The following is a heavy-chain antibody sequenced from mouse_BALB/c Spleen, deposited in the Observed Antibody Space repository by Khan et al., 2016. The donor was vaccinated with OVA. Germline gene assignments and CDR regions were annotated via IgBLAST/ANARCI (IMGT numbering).Heavy chain of an antibody. CDR1: GYTFTSYW. J-gene: IGHJ3*01. D-gene: IGHD1-1*02. V-gene: IGHV1S132*01. Sequence: QVQLQQPGAELVKPGASVKLSCKTSGYTFTSYWIQWVKQRPGQGLGWIGQIFPGTGTTYYNENFKGKATLTVDTSSSTAYMQLSSLTSEDSAVDVCARGYVGNYEFVYWGQGTLVTVSP. CDR3: ARGYVGNYEFVY. CDR2: IFPGTGTT.